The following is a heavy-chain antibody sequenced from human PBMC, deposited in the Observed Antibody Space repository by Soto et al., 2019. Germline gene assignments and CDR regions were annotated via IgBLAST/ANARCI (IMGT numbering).Heavy chain of an antibody. J-gene: IGHJ5*02. Sequence: KTSETLSLTCTVSGGSISSYYWSWIRQPPGKGLEWIGYIYYSGSTNYNPSLKSRVTISVDTSKNQFSLKLSSVTAADTAVYYCTRDASRDSSARGWFDPWGPGTLVTVSS. CDR1: GGSISSYY. CDR3: TRDASRDSSARGWFDP. D-gene: IGHD6-13*01. CDR2: IYYSGST. V-gene: IGHV4-59*01.